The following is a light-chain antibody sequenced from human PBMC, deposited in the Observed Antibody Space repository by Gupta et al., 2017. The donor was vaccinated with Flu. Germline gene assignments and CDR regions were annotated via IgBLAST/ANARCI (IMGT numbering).Light chain of an antibody. CDR2: GTS. Sequence: FLAQSPGTLSLSPGEGVTLSCRASESVNRNHLAWYQQKPGQAPRLLMYGTSNRAPGVSDRFSGGGSGTDFTLTINRLEPEDSALFYCHHDGTSPYTFGQGTKVEIK. CDR3: HHDGTSPYT. J-gene: IGKJ2*01. CDR1: ESVNRNH. V-gene: IGKV3-20*01.